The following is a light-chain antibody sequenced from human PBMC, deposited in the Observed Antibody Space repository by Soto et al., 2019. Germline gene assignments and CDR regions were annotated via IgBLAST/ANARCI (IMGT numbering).Light chain of an antibody. J-gene: IGLJ2*01. Sequence: QSVLTQPPSASGAPGQRVTISCSGSSSNIGAGYDVHWYQQLPGTAPKLLIYGNSNRPSGVPDRFSGSKSGTSASLAITGLQAEDEADYYCQSYDSSLSAVIFAGGIKLTVL. CDR2: GNS. CDR1: SSNIGAGYD. V-gene: IGLV1-40*01. CDR3: QSYDSSLSAVI.